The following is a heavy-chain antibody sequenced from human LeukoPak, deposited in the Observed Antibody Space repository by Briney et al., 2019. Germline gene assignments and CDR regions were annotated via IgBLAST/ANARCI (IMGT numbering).Heavy chain of an antibody. CDR2: IYYIGST. D-gene: IGHD6-19*01. CDR1: GGSICSYY. J-gene: IGHJ3*02. CDR3: TRGVAVAGSDAFDI. V-gene: IGHV4-59*01. Sequence: KTSETLSLTCTVSGGSICSYYWSWIRQPPGKGLEWIGYIYYIGSTNYNPSLKSRVTMSVDTSKNQFSLKLSSVTAADTAVYYCTRGVAVAGSDAFDIWGQGTMVTVSS.